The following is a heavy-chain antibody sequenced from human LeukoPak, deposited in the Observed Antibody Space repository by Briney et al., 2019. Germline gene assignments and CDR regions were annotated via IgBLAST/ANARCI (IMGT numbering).Heavy chain of an antibody. J-gene: IGHJ4*02. CDR2: INPNNAGT. CDR3: ARTLYIAAAPGGFDY. V-gene: IGHV1-2*02. D-gene: IGHD6-13*01. Sequence: ASVKVSCKASGGTFSSYAISWVRQAPGQGLEWMGWINPNNAGTNYAQKFQGRVTMTRDTSISTAYMELSRLRSDDTAVYYCARTLYIAAAPGGFDYWGQGTLVTVSS. CDR1: GGTFSSYA.